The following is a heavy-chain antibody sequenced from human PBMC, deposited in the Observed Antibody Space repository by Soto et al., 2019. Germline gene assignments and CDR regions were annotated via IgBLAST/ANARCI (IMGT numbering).Heavy chain of an antibody. J-gene: IGHJ6*02. V-gene: IGHV4-39*02. CDR2: ISSTGST. CDR1: GGSLHTTSYS. Sequence: PSETLSLTCTVSGGSLHTTSYSWGWIRQPPGKGLEWIGSISSTGSTYHSPSLKSRVTISVDTSKSSFSLRLNSVTAADTAVYYCARDWGYFDWLLSAASAGMAVWGQGTTVTVSS. CDR3: ARDWGYFDWLLSAASAGMAV. D-gene: IGHD3-9*01.